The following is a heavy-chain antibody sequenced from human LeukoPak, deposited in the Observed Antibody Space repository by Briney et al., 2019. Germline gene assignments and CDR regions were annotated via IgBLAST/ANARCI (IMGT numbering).Heavy chain of an antibody. Sequence: GGSLRLSCAASGFTVSSNYMSWVRQAPGKGVEGVSVIYSGGSTYYADSVKGRFNNSRNNSKNTLYLQMTSLRAEDTAVYYCASARGSNYGSLGDWGQGTLVTVSS. CDR3: ASARGSNYGSLGD. CDR2: IYSGGST. D-gene: IGHD5-18*01. V-gene: IGHV3-53*01. J-gene: IGHJ4*02. CDR1: GFTVSSNY.